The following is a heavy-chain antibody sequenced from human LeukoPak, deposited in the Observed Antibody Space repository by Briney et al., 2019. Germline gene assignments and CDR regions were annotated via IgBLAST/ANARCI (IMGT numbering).Heavy chain of an antibody. CDR1: GFTFRSYS. D-gene: IGHD3-16*02. Sequence: GGSLRLSCTAWGFTFRSYSVIGVRQAPGEAVEWLSSISSSRRYIYYADSVKGRFTISRDNAKSSLYLQINRLRDEDTAVYYCARDAWGSYRQHDYWGQGTLVTVSS. CDR2: ISSSRRYI. J-gene: IGHJ4*02. V-gene: IGHV3-21*01. CDR3: ARDAWGSYRQHDY.